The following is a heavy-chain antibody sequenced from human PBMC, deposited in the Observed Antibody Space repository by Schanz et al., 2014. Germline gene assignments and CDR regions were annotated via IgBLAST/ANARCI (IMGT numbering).Heavy chain of an antibody. CDR1: GLIFSNYV. V-gene: IGHV3-66*01. Sequence: EVHLVESGGGLVQPGGSLKLSCAASGLIFSNYVMSWVRQAPGKGLEWVSFIYIGGNTYYADSVKGRFTISRDNSKNSLYLQMNSLRAEDTAVYYCARVKGGFDYWGQGTLVTVSS. D-gene: IGHD3-16*01. CDR3: ARVKGGFDY. J-gene: IGHJ4*02. CDR2: IYIGGNT.